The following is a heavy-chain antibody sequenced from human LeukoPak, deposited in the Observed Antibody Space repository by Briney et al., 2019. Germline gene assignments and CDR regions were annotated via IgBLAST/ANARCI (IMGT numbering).Heavy chain of an antibody. J-gene: IGHJ6*02. CDR1: GYTFTTYA. V-gene: IGHV1-18*01. D-gene: IGHD1-1*01. CDR2: ISVYNGNT. Sequence: ASVKVSCKASGYTFTTYAISWVRQAPGQGLEWMGWISVYNGNTNYAQKFQGRVSMTTDTSTSTAYMGLRSLSSDDTAVYYCARDLKGAITWTGLSAGMDVWGQGTTVTVSS. CDR3: ARDLKGAITWTGLSAGMDV.